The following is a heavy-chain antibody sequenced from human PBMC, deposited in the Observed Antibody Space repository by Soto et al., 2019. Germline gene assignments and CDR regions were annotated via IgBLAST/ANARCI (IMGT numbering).Heavy chain of an antibody. CDR2: IYYTGRT. CDR3: ARHPTVEDSSSSFYGMDV. J-gene: IGHJ6*02. D-gene: IGHD6-6*01. V-gene: IGHV4-39*01. Sequence: QLQLQESGPGLVKPSETLSLTCTVSGGSISSSSYYWGWIRQSPEKGLEWIGNIYYTGRTIYNPSLKSRVTISVDTSKNQFSLKLTSVTAADTAMYYCARHPTVEDSSSSFYGMDVWGQGTTVTVSS. CDR1: GGSISSSSYY.